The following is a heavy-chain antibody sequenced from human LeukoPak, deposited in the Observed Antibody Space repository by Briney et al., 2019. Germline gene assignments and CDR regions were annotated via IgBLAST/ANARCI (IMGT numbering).Heavy chain of an antibody. D-gene: IGHD4-17*01. J-gene: IGHJ4*02. V-gene: IGHV3-23*01. CDR1: GFTFSSYA. CDR2: ISGSGGST. Sequence: GGSLRLSCAASGFTFSSYAMSWVRQAPGKGLEWVSAISGSGGSTYYADSVKGRFTISRDNSKNTLYLQMNSLRAEDPAVYYCAKAPSRRGDYDDYWGQGTLVTVSS. CDR3: AKAPSRRGDYDDY.